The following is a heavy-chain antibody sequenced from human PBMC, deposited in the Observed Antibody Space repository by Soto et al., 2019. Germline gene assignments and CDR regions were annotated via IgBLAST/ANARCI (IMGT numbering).Heavy chain of an antibody. CDR2: IYPGDSDT. D-gene: IGHD6-13*01. V-gene: IGHV5-51*01. CDR3: ARVGYSSSWYIPGLYYYGMDV. J-gene: IGHJ6*02. Sequence: GESLKISCKGSGYSFTSYWIGWVRQMPGKGLEWMGIIYPGDSDTRYSPSFQGQVTISANKSISTAYLQWSSLKASDTAMYYCARVGYSSSWYIPGLYYYGMDVWGQGTTVTVSS. CDR1: GYSFTSYW.